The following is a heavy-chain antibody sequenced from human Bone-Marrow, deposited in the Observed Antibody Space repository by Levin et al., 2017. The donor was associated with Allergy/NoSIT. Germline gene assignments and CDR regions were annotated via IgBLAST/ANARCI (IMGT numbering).Heavy chain of an antibody. D-gene: IGHD3-22*01. Sequence: PGASVKVSCKASGYTFTSYAMHWVRQAPGQRLEWMGWINAGNGNTKYSQKFQGRVTITRDTSASTAYMELSSLRSEDTAVYYCARSGAYYYDSSGPYYYDDYGMDVWGQGTTVTVSS. CDR3: ARSGAYYYDSSGPYYYDDYGMDV. J-gene: IGHJ6*02. CDR1: GYTFTSYA. CDR2: INAGNGNT. V-gene: IGHV1-3*01.